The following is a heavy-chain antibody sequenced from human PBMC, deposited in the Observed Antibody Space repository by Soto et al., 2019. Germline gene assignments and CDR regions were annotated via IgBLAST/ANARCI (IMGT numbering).Heavy chain of an antibody. D-gene: IGHD6-6*01. J-gene: IGHJ6*02. CDR3: ASSSSSGAYYYYGMDV. CDR1: GYTFTSYG. Sequence: GASVKVSCKASGYTFTSYGISWVRQAPGQGLEWMGWIGAYNGNTNYAQKLQGRVTMTTDTSTSTAYMELRSLRSDDTAVYYCASSSSSGAYYYYGMDVWGQGTTVTVSS. CDR2: IGAYNGNT. V-gene: IGHV1-18*01.